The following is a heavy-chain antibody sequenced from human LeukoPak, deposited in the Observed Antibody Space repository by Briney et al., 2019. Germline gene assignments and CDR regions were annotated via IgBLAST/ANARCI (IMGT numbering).Heavy chain of an antibody. CDR1: GGSISSSSYY. J-gene: IGHJ3*02. CDR3: AREGQTPGLPDYGDAFDI. Sequence: SETLSLTCTVSGGSISSSSYYWSWIRQPPGKGLEWIGEINHSGSTNYNPSLKSRVTISVDTSKNQFSLKLSSVTAADTAVYYCAREGQTPGLPDYGDAFDIWGQGTMVTVSS. CDR2: INHSGST. D-gene: IGHD4-17*01. V-gene: IGHV4-39*07.